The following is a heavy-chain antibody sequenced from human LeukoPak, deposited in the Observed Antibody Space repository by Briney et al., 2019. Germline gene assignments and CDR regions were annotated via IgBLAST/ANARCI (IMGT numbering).Heavy chain of an antibody. CDR3: ARQSFAPFQVGPETPIES. CDR2: INHSGST. V-gene: IGHV4-34*01. CDR1: GGSFSGYY. D-gene: IGHD1-26*01. Sequence: SETLSLTCAVYGGSFSGYYWSWIRQPPGRGLEWIGEINHSGSTNYNPSLRSRVTIAIDTSKSQFSLKLTSVTAADTAVYYCARQSFAPFQVGPETPIESWGQGTLVTVSS. J-gene: IGHJ4*02.